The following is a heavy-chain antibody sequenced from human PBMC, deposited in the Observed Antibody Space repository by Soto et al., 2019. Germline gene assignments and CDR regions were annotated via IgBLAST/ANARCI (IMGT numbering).Heavy chain of an antibody. CDR3: ARIVRYYDSSGYPPYRGLDF. D-gene: IGHD3-22*01. Sequence: QVILKESGPVLVKPTETLTLTCTVSGFSLSNARMGVSWIRQPPGKALEWLAHIFSNDEKSYSTSLKSRLTISKDTSKSQVVLTMTNMDPVDTATHYCARIVRYYDSSGYPPYRGLDFWGQGTLVTVSS. CDR2: IFSNDEK. V-gene: IGHV2-26*01. CDR1: GFSLSNARMG. J-gene: IGHJ4*02.